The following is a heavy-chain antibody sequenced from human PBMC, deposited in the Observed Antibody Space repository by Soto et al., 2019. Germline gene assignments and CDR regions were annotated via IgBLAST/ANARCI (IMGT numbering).Heavy chain of an antibody. J-gene: IGHJ3*02. CDR1: GFTFSSYA. CDR3: VKPQLLRYFDWLLTGAFDI. D-gene: IGHD3-9*01. Sequence: GGSLRLSCAASGFTFSSYAMHWVRQAPGKGLEYVSAISSNGGSTYYADSVKGRFTISRDNSKNTLYLQMSSLRAEDTAVYYCVKPQLLRYFDWLLTGAFDIWGQGTMVTVSS. V-gene: IGHV3-64D*08. CDR2: ISSNGGST.